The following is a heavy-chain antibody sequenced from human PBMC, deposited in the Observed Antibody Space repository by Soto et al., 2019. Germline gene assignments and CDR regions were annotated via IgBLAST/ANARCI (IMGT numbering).Heavy chain of an antibody. J-gene: IGHJ3*02. Sequence: EVQLVESGGGLVQPGGSLRLSCAGSGFTFSDHYMDWVRQAPGKGLEWVGHIRNKANSYTTEYAASVRGRFTISRDDSNTSLYLHMNSLITEDTAVYYCATGSGADYPFDIWGQGTMVTVSS. CDR3: ATGSGADYPFDI. CDR2: IRNKANSYTT. V-gene: IGHV3-72*01. CDR1: GFTFSDHY. D-gene: IGHD3-3*01.